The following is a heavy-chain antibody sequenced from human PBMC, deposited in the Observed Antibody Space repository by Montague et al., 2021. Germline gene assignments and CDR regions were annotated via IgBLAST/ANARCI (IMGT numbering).Heavy chain of an antibody. CDR1: GASINSSPYY. V-gene: IGHV4-39*01. D-gene: IGHD2-21*02. CDR2: IYYSANT. Sequence: LSLTFTFSGASINSSPYYWGWIRQPPGKGLEWIGSIYYSANTYYNPSLKSRLPISVDTTKNQFSLRLKSVTAADTAVYHCARVDCDGDCYTFDPWGQGTLVTVSS. CDR3: ARVDCDGDCYTFDP. J-gene: IGHJ5*02.